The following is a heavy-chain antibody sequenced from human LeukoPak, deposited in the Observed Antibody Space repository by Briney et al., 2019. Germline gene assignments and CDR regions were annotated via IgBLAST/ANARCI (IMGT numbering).Heavy chain of an antibody. J-gene: IGHJ4*02. Sequence: SVKVSCKASGGTFSSYAISWVRQAPGQGLEWMGRIIPIFGTANYAQKFQGRVTITTDESTSTAYMELSSLRSEDTAVYYCARALGILEPFDYWGQGTLVTVSS. CDR3: ARALGILEPFDY. CDR1: GGTFSSYA. V-gene: IGHV1-69*05. CDR2: IIPIFGTA. D-gene: IGHD3-3*01.